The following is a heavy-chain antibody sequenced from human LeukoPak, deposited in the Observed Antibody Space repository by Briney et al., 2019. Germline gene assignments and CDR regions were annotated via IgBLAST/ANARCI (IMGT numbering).Heavy chain of an antibody. D-gene: IGHD3-3*01. J-gene: IGHJ6*02. CDR3: AKVVYYDFWSGYYSLAIDYYYGMDV. CDR2: ISGSGGST. CDR1: GFTFSSHG. V-gene: IGHV3-23*01. Sequence: GGSLRLSCAASGFTFSSHGMSWVRQAPGKGLEWVSAISGSGGSTYYADSVKGRFTISRDNSKNTLYLQMNSLRAEDTAVYYCAKVVYYDFWSGYYSLAIDYYYGMDVWGQGTTVTVSS.